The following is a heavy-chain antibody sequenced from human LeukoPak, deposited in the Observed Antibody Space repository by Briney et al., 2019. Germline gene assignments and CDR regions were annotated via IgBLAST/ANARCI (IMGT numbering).Heavy chain of an antibody. V-gene: IGHV1-58*02. CDR2: IVVGSGNT. D-gene: IGHD6-13*01. J-gene: IGHJ6*03. CDR3: ATSSSSWYDLYYYYYMDV. CDR1: GFTFTSSA. Sequence: SVKVSCKASGFTFTSSAMQWVRQARGQRLEWIGWIVVGSGNTNYAQKFQEGVTITRDMSTSTAYMELSSLRSEDTAVYYCATSSSSWYDLYYYYYMDVWGKGTTVTVSS.